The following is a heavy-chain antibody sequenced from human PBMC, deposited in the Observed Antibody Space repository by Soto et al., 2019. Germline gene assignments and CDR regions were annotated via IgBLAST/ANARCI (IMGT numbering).Heavy chain of an antibody. J-gene: IGHJ6*02. CDR1: GYTFSNYG. Sequence: ASVKVSCKTSGYTFSNYGITWVRQAPGQGLEWMGWISAYNGNTNYAQKLQGRVTMTTDTSTSTAYMELRSLRSDDTAVYYCVTLADSSGWSGGYYYYGMDVWGQGTTVTV. CDR2: ISAYNGNT. V-gene: IGHV1-18*01. D-gene: IGHD6-19*01. CDR3: VTLADSSGWSGGYYYYGMDV.